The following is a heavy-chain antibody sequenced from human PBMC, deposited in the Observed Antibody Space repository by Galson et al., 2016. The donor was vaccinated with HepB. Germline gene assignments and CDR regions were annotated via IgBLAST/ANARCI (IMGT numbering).Heavy chain of an antibody. CDR1: GFTVTGNY. V-gene: IGHV3-53*01. D-gene: IGHD3-9*01. J-gene: IGHJ3*02. Sequence: SLRLSCAASGFTVTGNYMSWVRQAPGKGLDWVSFSDRGDTTYYADSVKGRFSISRDSFKNTLYLQMNSLRAEDTAMYYCARVSSYYDILTGYSDVFDIWGQGTMVTVSS. CDR3: ARVSSYYDILTGYSDVFDI. CDR2: SDRGDTT.